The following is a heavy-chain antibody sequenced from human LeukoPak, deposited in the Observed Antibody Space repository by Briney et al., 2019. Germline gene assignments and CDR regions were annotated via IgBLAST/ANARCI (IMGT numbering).Heavy chain of an antibody. V-gene: IGHV4-59*11. CDR3: ARDFPPAVVAFDI. Sequence: PSETLSLTCTVSGGSISSHYWSWIRQPPGKGLEWIGYIYYSGSTNYNPSLKSRVTISVDTSKNQFSLKLSSVTAADTAVYYCARDFPPAVVAFDIWGQGTMVTVSS. D-gene: IGHD2-15*01. CDR1: GGSISSHY. CDR2: IYYSGST. J-gene: IGHJ3*02.